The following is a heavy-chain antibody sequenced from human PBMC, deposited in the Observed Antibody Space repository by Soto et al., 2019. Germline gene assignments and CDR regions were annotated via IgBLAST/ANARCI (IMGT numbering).Heavy chain of an antibody. J-gene: IGHJ6*02. CDR3: ARDPYYDFWSGRGPAVGAMDV. Sequence: GGSLRLSCTGSGLTFSANGMNWVRQAPGKGLEWVSSIDSSSSNLYYADFAKGQFFISRDNAKSTLYLQMNSLTDEDTAVYYCARDPYYDFWSGRGPAVGAMDVWGLGTTVTVSS. CDR1: GLTFSANG. D-gene: IGHD3-3*01. V-gene: IGHV3-21*01. CDR2: IDSSSSNL.